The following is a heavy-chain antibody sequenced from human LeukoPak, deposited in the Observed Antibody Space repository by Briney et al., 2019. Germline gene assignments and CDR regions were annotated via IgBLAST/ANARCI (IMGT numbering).Heavy chain of an antibody. D-gene: IGHD4-23*01. J-gene: IGHJ6*03. CDR1: GFTFDDYA. V-gene: IGHV3-43*02. Sequence: GGSLRLSCAASGFTFDDYAMHWVRQAPGKGLEWVSLISGDGGSTYYADSVKGRFTISRDKSENCLYLQMNSLRNEDTALYYCAKGVSPDRPYYYYYYMDVWGKGTTVTVSS. CDR2: ISGDGGST. CDR3: AKGVSPDRPYYYYYYMDV.